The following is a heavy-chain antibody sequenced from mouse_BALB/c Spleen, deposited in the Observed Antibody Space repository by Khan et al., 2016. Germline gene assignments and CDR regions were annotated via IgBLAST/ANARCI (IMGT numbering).Heavy chain of an antibody. Sequence: VQLKQSGAELVKPGASVKLSCTASGFNIKDTYMHWVKQRPEQGMEWIGRIDPANGNTKYDPKFQGKATITADTSSNTAYLQLSSLTSEDTAVFYCARSPYAYDVEFAYWGQGTLVTVSA. CDR3: ARSPYAYDVEFAY. J-gene: IGHJ3*01. D-gene: IGHD2-2*01. CDR2: IDPANGNT. CDR1: GFNIKDTY. V-gene: IGHV14-3*02.